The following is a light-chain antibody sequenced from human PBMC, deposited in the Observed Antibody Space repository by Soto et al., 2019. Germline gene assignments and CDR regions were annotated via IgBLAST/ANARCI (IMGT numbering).Light chain of an antibody. CDR2: GAS. J-gene: IGKJ4*01. CDR3: QQYNNWPLT. CDR1: QSVGSN. V-gene: IGKV3-15*01. Sequence: IVMTQSPATLSVSPWERATLSCRASQSVGSNLAWYQQKPGQSPRLLIYGASTRATGIPARFSGSGSGTEFTLTISSLQSEDLAVYCCQQYNNWPLTFGGGTKVDIK.